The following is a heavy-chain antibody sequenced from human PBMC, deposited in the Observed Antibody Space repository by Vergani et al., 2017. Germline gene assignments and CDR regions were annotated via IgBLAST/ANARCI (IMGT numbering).Heavy chain of an antibody. CDR1: GFTFSNAW. Sequence: EVQLVESGGGLVKPGGSLRLSCAASGFTFSNAWMSWVRQAPGKGLEWVGRIKSKTDGGTTDYAAPVKGRFTISRDDSKNTLYLQMNSLKTEDTAVYYCTTASGELGRQRDSYYFSYMDVWGKGTTVTVSS. V-gene: IGHV3-15*01. J-gene: IGHJ6*03. CDR2: IKSKTDGGTT. CDR3: TTASGELGRQRDSYYFSYMDV. D-gene: IGHD3-10*01.